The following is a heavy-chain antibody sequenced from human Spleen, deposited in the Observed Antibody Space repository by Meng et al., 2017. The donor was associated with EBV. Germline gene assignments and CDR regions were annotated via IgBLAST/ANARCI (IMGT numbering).Heavy chain of an antibody. V-gene: IGHV3-23*01. Sequence: EVQLLESGGGLAQPGGCVRLSCVASGFTFSSYTLYWVRQAPGKGLAWVSHISGSGGSTYYADSVKGRFTISRDNSKNTLYLQMNSLGVDDTAVYYCVKDLAVAGNWGQGTRVTVAS. CDR2: ISGSGGST. CDR3: VKDLAVAGN. D-gene: IGHD6-19*01. CDR1: GFTFSSYT. J-gene: IGHJ4*02.